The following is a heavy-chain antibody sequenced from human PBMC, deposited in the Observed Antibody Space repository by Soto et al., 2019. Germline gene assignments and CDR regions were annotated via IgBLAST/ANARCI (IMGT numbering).Heavy chain of an antibody. V-gene: IGHV3-30-3*01. D-gene: IGHD3-10*01. CDR1: GFTFSSYA. CDR3: ASPKIPGRLDAFDI. Sequence: QLGGSLRLSCAASGFTFSSYAMHWVRQAPGKGLEWVAVISYDGSNKYYADSVKGRFTISRDNSKNTLYLQMNSLRAEDTAVYYCASPKIPGRLDAFDIWGQGTMVTVSS. CDR2: ISYDGSNK. J-gene: IGHJ3*02.